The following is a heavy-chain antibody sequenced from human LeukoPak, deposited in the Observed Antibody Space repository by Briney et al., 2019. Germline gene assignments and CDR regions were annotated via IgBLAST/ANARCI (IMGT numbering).Heavy chain of an antibody. Sequence: GASVKVSCKASGYTFTSYDINWVRQAIGQGLEWMGWMNPNSGNTGYAQKFQGRVTMTRNTSISTAYMELSSLRSEDTAVYYCARGHDILTGYYYDPFDYWGQGTLVTVSS. J-gene: IGHJ4*02. D-gene: IGHD3-9*01. CDR2: MNPNSGNT. CDR3: ARGHDILTGYYYDPFDY. CDR1: GYTFTSYD. V-gene: IGHV1-8*01.